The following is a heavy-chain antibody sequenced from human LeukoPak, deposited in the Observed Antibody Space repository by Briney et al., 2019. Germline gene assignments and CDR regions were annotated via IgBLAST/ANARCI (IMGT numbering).Heavy chain of an antibody. CDR1: GFTFSSYW. J-gene: IGHJ4*02. V-gene: IGHV3-74*01. CDR2: INSDGSST. CDR3: ARGQDGYNPFDY. Sequence: GGSLRLSCAASGFTFSSYWMHWVRQAPGKGLLWVSRINSDGSSTSYADSVKGRFTISRDNAKNTLYLQMNSLRAEDTAVYYCARGQDGYNPFDYWGQGTLVTVSS. D-gene: IGHD5-24*01.